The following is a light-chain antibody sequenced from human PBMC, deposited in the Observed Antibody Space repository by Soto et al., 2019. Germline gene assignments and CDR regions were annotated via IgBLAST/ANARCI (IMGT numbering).Light chain of an antibody. Sequence: DIQMTQSPSLVSASVGDRVTITCRASQPINNRLAWFQQKPGKAPKSLIYRASYLQSGVPSRFSGSGSGTLFTLAINNLQPEDFGTYYCQHYDSYPLTFGGGTRWIS. V-gene: IGKV1-16*01. J-gene: IGKJ4*01. CDR2: RAS. CDR1: QPINNR. CDR3: QHYDSYPLT.